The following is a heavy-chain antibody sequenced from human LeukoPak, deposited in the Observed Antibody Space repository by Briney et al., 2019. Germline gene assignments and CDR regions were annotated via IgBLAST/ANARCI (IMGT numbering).Heavy chain of an antibody. CDR1: GGSISSSSYY. CDR2: IYYSGST. V-gene: IGHV4-39*01. D-gene: IGHD5-24*01. Sequence: SETLSLTCTVSGGSISSSSYYWGWIRQPPGKGLEWIGSIYYSGSTYYNPSLKSRVTISVDTSKNQFSLKLSSVTAADMAVYYCARHDGVYWGQGTLVTVSS. CDR3: ARHDGVY. J-gene: IGHJ4*02.